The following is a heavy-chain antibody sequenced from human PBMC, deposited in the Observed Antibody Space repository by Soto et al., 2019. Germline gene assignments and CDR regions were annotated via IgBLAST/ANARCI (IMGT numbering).Heavy chain of an antibody. Sequence: TSETLSLTCTVSGGSISSGGYYWSWIRQHPGKGLEWIGYIYYSGSTYYNPSLKSRVTISVDTSKNQFSLKLSSVTAADTAVYYCARNQGAPHRQFDPWGQGTLVTVSS. CDR2: IYYSGST. CDR3: ARNQGAPHRQFDP. V-gene: IGHV4-31*03. CDR1: GGSISSGGYY. J-gene: IGHJ5*02.